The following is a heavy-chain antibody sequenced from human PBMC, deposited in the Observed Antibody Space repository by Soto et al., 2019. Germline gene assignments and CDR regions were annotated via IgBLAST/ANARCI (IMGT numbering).Heavy chain of an antibody. J-gene: IGHJ4*02. CDR1: GYTFTSYD. CDR2: MNPNSGNT. V-gene: IGHV1-8*01. D-gene: IGHD2-15*01. Sequence: QVQLVQSGAEVKKPGASVKVSCKASGYTFTSYDINWVRQATGQGLEWMGWMNPNSGNTGYAQKFQGRVTMTRNTSISTAYMELSSLRSEDTAVYDCASLPYCSGGSCLNYWGQGTLVTVSS. CDR3: ASLPYCSGGSCLNY.